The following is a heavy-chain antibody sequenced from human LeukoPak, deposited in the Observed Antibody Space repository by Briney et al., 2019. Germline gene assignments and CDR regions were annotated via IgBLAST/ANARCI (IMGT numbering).Heavy chain of an antibody. Sequence: PGGSLRLSCAASGFTFSSYAMSWVRQAPGKGLEGVSGISGSGGSTYYADSVKGRFTISRDNSKKTLYLQMNSLRAEDTAVFYCAKKGYCSSTSCYSAPGFDYWGQGTLVTVSS. CDR1: GFTFSSYA. CDR2: ISGSGGST. J-gene: IGHJ4*02. D-gene: IGHD2-2*01. CDR3: AKKGYCSSTSCYSAPGFDY. V-gene: IGHV3-23*01.